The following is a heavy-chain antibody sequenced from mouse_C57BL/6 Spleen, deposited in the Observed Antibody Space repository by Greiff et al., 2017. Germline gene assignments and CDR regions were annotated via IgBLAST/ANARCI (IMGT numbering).Heavy chain of an antibody. D-gene: IGHD1-1*01. J-gene: IGHJ2*01. CDR1: GYTFTDYY. Sequence: EVQLQQSGPELVKPGASVKISCKASGYTFTDYYMNWVKQSHGKSLEWIGDINPNNGGTSYNQKFKGKATLTVDKSSSTAYMERRSLTSEDAAVYYCARVLLLRVDYWGQGTTLTVSS. V-gene: IGHV1-26*01. CDR3: ARVLLLRVDY. CDR2: INPNNGGT.